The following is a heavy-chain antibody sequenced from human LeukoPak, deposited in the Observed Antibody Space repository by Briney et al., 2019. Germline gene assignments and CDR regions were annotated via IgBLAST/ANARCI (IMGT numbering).Heavy chain of an antibody. Sequence: PSETLSLTCAVSGSSISSAAYSWSWIRQPPGTGLEWIGYIYYSGSTYYNPSLKSRVTISVDTSKNQFSLRLSSVTAADTALYYCAKHYMGSYYNHGLDYWGQGTLVTVSS. J-gene: IGHJ4*02. CDR3: AKHYMGSYYNHGLDY. V-gene: IGHV4-30-4*07. D-gene: IGHD3-10*01. CDR1: GSSISSAAYS. CDR2: IYYSGST.